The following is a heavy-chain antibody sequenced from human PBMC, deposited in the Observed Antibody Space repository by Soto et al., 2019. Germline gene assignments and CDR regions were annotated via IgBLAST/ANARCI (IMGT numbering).Heavy chain of an antibody. CDR2: INPTVGST. CDR3: AREVNTVIMPGDTEDYSGLDV. Sequence: GASLKVSCKASGYVFSSSFVHWVRQAPGQGLEWMAMINPTVGSTSYAHNFQGRIAVTRDTSTATVYLDLSSLRSADTAIYYCAREVNTVIMPGDTEDYSGLDVWGQGTTVTVSS. CDR1: GYVFSSSF. J-gene: IGHJ6*02. D-gene: IGHD2-21*02. V-gene: IGHV1-46*01.